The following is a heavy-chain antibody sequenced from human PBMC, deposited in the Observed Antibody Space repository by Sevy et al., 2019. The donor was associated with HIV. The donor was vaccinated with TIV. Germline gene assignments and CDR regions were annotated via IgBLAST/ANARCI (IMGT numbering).Heavy chain of an antibody. CDR2: ITRNSYEPYGGIA. D-gene: IGHD5-12*01. Sequence: GGYLRLSCTTSGFTFDDYAMTWFRQAPGKGLEWVAFITRNSYEPYGGIADYAASVKGRSIISRDDSKSVAYLQMNSLKTEDTAVYYCTRGLATADTPEYYFDYWGQGTLVTVSS. CDR3: TRGLATADTPEYYFDY. V-gene: IGHV3-49*03. J-gene: IGHJ4*02. CDR1: GFTFDDYA.